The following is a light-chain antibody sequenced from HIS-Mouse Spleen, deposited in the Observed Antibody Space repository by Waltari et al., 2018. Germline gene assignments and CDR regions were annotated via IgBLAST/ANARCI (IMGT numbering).Light chain of an antibody. J-gene: IGLJ3*02. CDR2: DVS. CDR3: SSHTSSSTLV. V-gene: IGLV2-14*03. Sequence: QSALTQPASVSGSPGQSITISCTGTSSDVGGYNYVSWYQQHPGKAPKLMIYDVSNRPSGGSNRFSGSKSGNTASLTISGLQAEDEADYYCSSHTSSSTLVFGGGTKLTVL. CDR1: SSDVGGYNY.